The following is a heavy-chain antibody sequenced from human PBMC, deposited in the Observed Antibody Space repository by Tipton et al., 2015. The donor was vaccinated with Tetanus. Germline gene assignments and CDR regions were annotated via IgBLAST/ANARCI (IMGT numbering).Heavy chain of an antibody. Sequence: QLVQSGGEVKKPGESLKISCKGSGYIFNNYWIGWVRQKPGKGLEWMGIIYPGDSDTRYSPSFQGQVTISVDRSINTAYLQWSSLKASDTSMFYCARAHCTDGVCNFDFWGQGALVSVAS. D-gene: IGHD2-8*01. CDR2: IYPGDSDT. CDR3: ARAHCTDGVCNFDF. V-gene: IGHV5-51*01. J-gene: IGHJ4*02. CDR1: GYIFNNYW.